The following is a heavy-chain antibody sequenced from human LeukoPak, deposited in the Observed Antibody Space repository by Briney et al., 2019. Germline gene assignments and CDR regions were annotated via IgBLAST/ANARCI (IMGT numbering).Heavy chain of an antibody. CDR2: INHSGST. D-gene: IGHD7-27*01. V-gene: IGHV4-34*01. CDR1: GGSFSGYY. Sequence: SETLSLTCADYGGSFSGYYWSWVRQPPGKGLEWIGEINHSGSTNYNPPTKSRVTISVDTSKNQFSLKLSSVTAAGTGVYYCARGPQGRNWFDPWGQGTLVTVSS. J-gene: IGHJ5*02. CDR3: ARGPQGRNWFDP.